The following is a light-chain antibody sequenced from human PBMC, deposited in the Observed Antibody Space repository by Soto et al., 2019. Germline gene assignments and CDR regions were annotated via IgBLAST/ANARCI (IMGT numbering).Light chain of an antibody. CDR2: DVS. J-gene: IGLJ2*01. CDR1: SSDVGAYNY. V-gene: IGLV2-11*01. CDR3: SSYAGNNNFVV. Sequence: QSALTQPRSVSGSPGQSVTISCTGTSSDVGAYNYVSWYQQHPGKAPKLKIYDVSTRPSGVPDRFSGSKSGNTASLTISGLQAEDEADYYCSSYAGNNNFVVFGGGTKLTVL.